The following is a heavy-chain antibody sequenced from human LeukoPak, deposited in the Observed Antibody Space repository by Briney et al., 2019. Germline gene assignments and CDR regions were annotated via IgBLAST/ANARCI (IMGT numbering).Heavy chain of an antibody. CDR3: ARDRASGMDY. CDR2: IFFTGRT. J-gene: IGHJ4*02. Sequence: SQTLSLTCTVSGGSVNSGAYYWSWIRQFPGKGLEWIGQIFFTGRTDYNPSLKSRLAISIDTSRDQFSLELSSVSAADTATYYCARDRASGMDYWGQGILVTVSS. CDR1: GGSVNSGAYY. D-gene: IGHD3-10*01. V-gene: IGHV4-31*03.